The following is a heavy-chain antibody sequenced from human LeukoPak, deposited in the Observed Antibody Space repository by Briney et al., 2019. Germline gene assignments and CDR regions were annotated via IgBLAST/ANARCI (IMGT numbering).Heavy chain of an antibody. D-gene: IGHD3-22*01. CDR3: ARVYYDSSGYYNDAFDI. Sequence: SETLSLTCTVSGGSISSYYWSWIRQPAGKGLEWIGRIYTSGSTNYNPSLKSRVTMSVDTSKNQFSLKLSSVTAADTAVYYCARVYYDSSGYYNDAFDIWGQGTMVTVSS. CDR2: IYTSGST. V-gene: IGHV4-4*07. CDR1: GGSISSYY. J-gene: IGHJ3*02.